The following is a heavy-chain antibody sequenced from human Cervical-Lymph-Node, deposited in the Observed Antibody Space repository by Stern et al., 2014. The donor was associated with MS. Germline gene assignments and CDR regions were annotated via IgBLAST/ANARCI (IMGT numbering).Heavy chain of an antibody. J-gene: IGHJ3*01. D-gene: IGHD7-27*01. CDR3: ARDDHAGAAFDF. V-gene: IGHV4-31*03. CDR1: GVSFSTAAYY. Sequence: QLQLQESGPRLMKPSQTLSLTCTVSGVSFSTAAYYWSWIRQHPGKGLEWIGYIYYRGSTKYNRSLQSRVTISVDTSRNQFSLNLSSVTAADTAVYYCARDDHAGAAFDFWGQGTLVTVSS. CDR2: IYYRGST.